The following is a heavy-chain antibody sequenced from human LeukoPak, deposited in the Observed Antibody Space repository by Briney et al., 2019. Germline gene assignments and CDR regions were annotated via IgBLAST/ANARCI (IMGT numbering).Heavy chain of an antibody. D-gene: IGHD1-26*01. Sequence: GGSLRLSCAASGYTFSSYSMNWVRQAPGKGLEWVSSISSSSSYIYYADSVKGRFTISRDNAKNSLYLQMNSLRAEDTAVYYCARVGGSHWVDYWGQGTLVTVSS. CDR3: ARVGGSHWVDY. CDR2: ISSSSSYI. CDR1: GYTFSSYS. J-gene: IGHJ4*02. V-gene: IGHV3-21*01.